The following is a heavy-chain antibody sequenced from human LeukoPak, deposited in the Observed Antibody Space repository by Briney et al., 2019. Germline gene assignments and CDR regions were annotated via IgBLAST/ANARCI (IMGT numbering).Heavy chain of an antibody. V-gene: IGHV3-7*03. CDR2: IKKDGSEK. J-gene: IGHJ4*02. Sequence: GGSLRLSCAASGFTFSTYWMSWVRQAPGKGLEWVANIKKDGSEKYYMDSVKGRFTISRDNAENSLYLQMNSLRAEDTAVYYCAREGVRCSGRSCLKAYWGQGTQVTVSS. CDR3: AREGVRCSGRSCLKAY. D-gene: IGHD2-15*01. CDR1: GFTFSTYW.